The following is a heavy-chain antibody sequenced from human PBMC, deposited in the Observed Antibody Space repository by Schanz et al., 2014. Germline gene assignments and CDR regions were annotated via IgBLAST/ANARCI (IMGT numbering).Heavy chain of an antibody. D-gene: IGHD6-13*01. CDR2: IQNDGSNY. J-gene: IGHJ4*02. CDR3: AKGLGTRSNNFDY. CDR1: GFTFSSFG. V-gene: IGHV3-30*02. Sequence: QVQLVESGGGVVRPGGSLRLSCAASGFTFSSFGMHWVRQAPGKGLEWVAFIQNDGSNYYHADSVKGRFTISRDNSKNTLYLQINSLRTEDTAVFYCAKGLGTRSNNFDYWGQGTLVTVSS.